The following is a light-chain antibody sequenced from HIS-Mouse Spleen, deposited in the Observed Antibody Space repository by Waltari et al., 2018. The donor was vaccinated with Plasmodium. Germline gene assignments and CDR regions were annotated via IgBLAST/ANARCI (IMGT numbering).Light chain of an antibody. J-gene: IGLJ2*01. CDR1: SSDVGGYNY. Sequence: QSALTQPRSVSGSPGQSVTISCTGTSSDVGGYNYVSWYQQPPGTAPKRRSYDESKRPSGVPDRFSGSKSGNTASLTISGLQAEDEADYYCCSDAGSYTLVFGGGTKLTVL. V-gene: IGLV2-11*01. CDR2: DES. CDR3: CSDAGSYTLV.